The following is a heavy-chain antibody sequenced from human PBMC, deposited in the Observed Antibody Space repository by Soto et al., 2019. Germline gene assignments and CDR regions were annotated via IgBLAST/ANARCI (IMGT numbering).Heavy chain of an antibody. J-gene: IGHJ6*02. Sequence: ESLKISCNGSRYNFTSYWITWVRQMPGKGLEWMGRIDPTDSYTNYSPSFQGHVTISADMSINTAYLQWSSLKASDTAMYYCAATHPLYTTSRGGSYGMDVWGQGTMVTVSS. D-gene: IGHD2-2*02. CDR3: AATHPLYTTSRGGSYGMDV. V-gene: IGHV5-10-1*01. CDR2: IDPTDSYT. CDR1: RYNFTSYW.